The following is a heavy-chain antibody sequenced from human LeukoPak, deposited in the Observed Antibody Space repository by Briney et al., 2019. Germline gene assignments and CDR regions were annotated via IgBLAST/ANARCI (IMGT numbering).Heavy chain of an antibody. Sequence: GGSLRLSCAASGFTFDDYAMHWVRQAPGKGLEWVAGISWNGGSIGYAALVRGRFTIVRDNAKNFLLLQMNCLGAEDAVLYFGAQGGMTLQTDFDYWGQGTLVTVSS. CDR3: AQGGMTLQTDFDY. CDR1: GFTFDDYA. V-gene: IGHV3-9*01. D-gene: IGHD2-21*02. J-gene: IGHJ4*02. CDR2: ISWNGGSI.